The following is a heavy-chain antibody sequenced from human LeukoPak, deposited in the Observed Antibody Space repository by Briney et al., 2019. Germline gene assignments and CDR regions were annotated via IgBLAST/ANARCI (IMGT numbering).Heavy chain of an antibody. V-gene: IGHV3-9*01. CDR1: GFTFDDYA. Sequence: GGSLRLSCAASGFTFDDYAMHWVRQAPGKGLEWVSGISWNSGSIGYADSVKGRFTISRDNAKNSLYLQMNSLRAEDTAVYYCARVQVGATRGAYYFDYWGQGTLVTVSS. J-gene: IGHJ4*02. D-gene: IGHD1-26*01. CDR3: ARVQVGATRGAYYFDY. CDR2: ISWNSGSI.